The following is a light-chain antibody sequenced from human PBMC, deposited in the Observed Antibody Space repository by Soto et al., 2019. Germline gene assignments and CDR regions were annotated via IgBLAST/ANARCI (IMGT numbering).Light chain of an antibody. J-gene: IGKJ4*01. Sequence: EIVLTQSPGTLSLSPGERATLSCRASQSVGSSLAWYQQKPGQAPRLLIYGASSRATVIPDRFSGSGSGTDFTLTISRLEPEDFAVYYCQQYGSSPPLTFGGGTKVEI. V-gene: IGKV3-20*01. CDR1: QSVGSS. CDR3: QQYGSSPPLT. CDR2: GAS.